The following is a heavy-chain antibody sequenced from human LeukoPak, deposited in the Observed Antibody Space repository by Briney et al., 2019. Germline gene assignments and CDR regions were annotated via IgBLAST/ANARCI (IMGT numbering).Heavy chain of an antibody. D-gene: IGHD2-2*01. CDR2: INQSGST. V-gene: IGHV4-34*01. Sequence: SETLSLTCAVYGGSFSGYHWSWIRLPPGKGLEWIGEINQSGSTNYNPSLKSRVTISVDTSKNQFSLKLSSVTAADTAVYYCARRYCSSTSCYLGGFDPWGQGTLVTVSS. CDR1: GGSFSGYH. CDR3: ARRYCSSTSCYLGGFDP. J-gene: IGHJ5*02.